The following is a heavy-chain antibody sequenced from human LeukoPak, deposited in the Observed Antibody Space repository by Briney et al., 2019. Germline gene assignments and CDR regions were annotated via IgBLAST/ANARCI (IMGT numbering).Heavy chain of an antibody. D-gene: IGHD6-13*01. Sequence: GASVKVPCKASGYTFTSYAMHWVRQAPGQRLEWMGWINAGNGNTKYSQKFQGRVTITRDTSASTAYMELSSLRSEDTAVYYCARDPVPYSSSWYDWYFDPWGRGTLVTVSS. V-gene: IGHV1-3*01. J-gene: IGHJ2*01. CDR1: GYTFTSYA. CDR3: ARDPVPYSSSWYDWYFDP. CDR2: INAGNGNT.